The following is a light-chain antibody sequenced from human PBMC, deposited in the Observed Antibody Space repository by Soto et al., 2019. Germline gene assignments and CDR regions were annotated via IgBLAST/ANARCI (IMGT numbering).Light chain of an antibody. CDR3: QEYNSNFYS. CDR1: QTGNRW. Sequence: DIQMTQAPSTLPAFVGDRVTITGRASQTGNRWLAWFQQKPGKAPNLLIYDASSLQSGVPSRFSGSGSGTEFTLTIRNLQPDDFATYYCQEYNSNFYSFGHGTKLEIK. J-gene: IGKJ2*03. CDR2: DAS. V-gene: IGKV1-5*01.